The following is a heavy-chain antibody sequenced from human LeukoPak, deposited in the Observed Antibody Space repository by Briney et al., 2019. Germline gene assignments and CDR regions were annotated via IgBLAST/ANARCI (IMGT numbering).Heavy chain of an antibody. CDR3: ARDRWYYYDNSDYYHDAFDI. CDR2: ISFDGSNK. D-gene: IGHD3-22*01. CDR1: GFTFSDYA. J-gene: IGHJ3*02. Sequence: GGSLRLACAASGFTFSDYAMNWVRQAPGKGLEWVAVISFDGSNKYYADSVKGRLTISRDYSKNTLYLQMNSLRAEDTAVYYCARDRWYYYDNSDYYHDAFDIWGQGTMVTVSS. V-gene: IGHV3-30*04.